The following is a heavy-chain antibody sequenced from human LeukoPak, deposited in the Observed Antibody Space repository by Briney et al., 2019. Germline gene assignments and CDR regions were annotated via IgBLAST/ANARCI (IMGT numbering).Heavy chain of an antibody. CDR3: ARDHGQWLGLFDY. D-gene: IGHD6-19*01. Sequence: GESLKISCKGSGYSFTTYWIGWVRQMPGKGLEWMGVIYPGDSDTRYSPSFQGQVAISADKSINTAYLQWSSLKASDTAIYYCARDHGQWLGLFDYWGQGTLVTVSS. J-gene: IGHJ4*02. V-gene: IGHV5-51*01. CDR1: GYSFTTYW. CDR2: IYPGDSDT.